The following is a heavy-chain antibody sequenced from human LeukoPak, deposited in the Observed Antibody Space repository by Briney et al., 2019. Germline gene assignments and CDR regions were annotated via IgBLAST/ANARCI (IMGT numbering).Heavy chain of an antibody. CDR2: ISGSGDST. Sequence: GGSLRLSCAASGFSFSNCAMTWVRQAPGKGLEWVSSISGSGDSTYADSVRGRFTISRDISKNTLYLQMNSLRAEDTAVYYCTKATGGYYDSNGYPFDYWGQGTLVTVSS. J-gene: IGHJ4*02. D-gene: IGHD3-22*01. CDR1: GFSFSNCA. CDR3: TKATGGYYDSNGYPFDY. V-gene: IGHV3-23*01.